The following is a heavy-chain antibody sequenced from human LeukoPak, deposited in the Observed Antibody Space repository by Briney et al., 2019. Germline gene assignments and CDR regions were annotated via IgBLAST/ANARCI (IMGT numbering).Heavy chain of an antibody. Sequence: ASVKVSCKASGYIFTSYGIIWLRQAPGQGLEWMGWISATQNLQGRVTMTTDASTSTAYMELRSLRFDDTAVYYCAREGGHQLPPWGQGTLLTVSS. CDR2: ISA. J-gene: IGHJ4*02. V-gene: IGHV1-18*01. D-gene: IGHD2-2*01. CDR3: AREGGHQLPP. CDR1: GYIFTSYG.